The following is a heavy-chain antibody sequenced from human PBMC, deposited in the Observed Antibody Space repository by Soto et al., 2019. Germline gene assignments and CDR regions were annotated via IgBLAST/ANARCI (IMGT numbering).Heavy chain of an antibody. CDR1: GYTFTSYY. J-gene: IGHJ4*02. D-gene: IGHD2-21*02. Sequence: GASVKVSCKASGYTFTSYYMHWVRQAPGQGLEWMGIINPSGGSTSYAQKFQGRVTMTRDTSTSTVYMELSSLRSEDTAVYYCASQLVVVTAIATFDYWGKGTLVTVSS. CDR2: INPSGGST. V-gene: IGHV1-46*01. CDR3: ASQLVVVTAIATFDY.